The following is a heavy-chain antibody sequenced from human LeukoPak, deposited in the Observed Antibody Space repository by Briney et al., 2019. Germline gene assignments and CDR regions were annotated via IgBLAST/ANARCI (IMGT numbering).Heavy chain of an antibody. CDR3: ARGPILYYDILTGPFDY. CDR1: GFTFSSYS. V-gene: IGHV3-21*01. CDR2: ISSSSSSYI. J-gene: IGHJ4*02. D-gene: IGHD3-9*01. Sequence: GGSLRLSCAASGFTFSSYSMNWVRQAPGKGLEWVSSISSSSSSYIYYADSVKGRFTISRDNAKNSLYLQMNSLRAEDTAVYYCARGPILYYDILTGPFDYWGQGTLVTVST.